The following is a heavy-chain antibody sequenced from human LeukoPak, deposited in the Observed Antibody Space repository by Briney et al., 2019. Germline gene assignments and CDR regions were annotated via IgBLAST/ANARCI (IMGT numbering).Heavy chain of an antibody. Sequence: PSETLSLTCTVSGGSISSSGYYWGWIRQPPGKGLEWIGSIYYSGSTYYNPSLKSRATISVDTSKNQFSLKLSSVTAADTAVYYCARGRRNSSSWLRVADPWGQGTLVTVSS. D-gene: IGHD6-13*01. V-gene: IGHV4-39*07. J-gene: IGHJ5*02. CDR2: IYYSGST. CDR1: GGSISSSGYY. CDR3: ARGRRNSSSWLRVADP.